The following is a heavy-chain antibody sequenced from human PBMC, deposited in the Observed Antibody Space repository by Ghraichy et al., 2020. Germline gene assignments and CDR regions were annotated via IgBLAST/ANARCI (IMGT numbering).Heavy chain of an antibody. Sequence: SQTLSLTCAVSGGSISSSGYYWGWIRQPPGKGLEWIGSIHYSGSTYYNPSLKSRVTISVDTSKNQFSLKLSSVTAADTAVYYCARQHGGIHLYYYYYMDVWGKGTTVTVSS. J-gene: IGHJ6*03. V-gene: IGHV4-39*01. D-gene: IGHD3-16*01. CDR2: IHYSGST. CDR1: GGSISSSGYY. CDR3: ARQHGGIHLYYYYYMDV.